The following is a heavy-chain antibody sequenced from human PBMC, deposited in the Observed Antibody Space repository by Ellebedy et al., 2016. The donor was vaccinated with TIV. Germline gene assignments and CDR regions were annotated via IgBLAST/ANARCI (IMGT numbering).Heavy chain of an antibody. D-gene: IGHD4-17*01. CDR2: ISSSGNTI. CDR1: GFTFSDYY. V-gene: IGHV3-11*01. Sequence: GESLKISCAASGFTFSDYYMSWIRQAPGKGLEWVSYISSSGNTIYYVDSVKGRFTISRDNAKNSLYLQLNSPRAEDTAVYYCARDHHGLSHWGQGTLVTVSS. CDR3: ARDHHGLSH. J-gene: IGHJ4*02.